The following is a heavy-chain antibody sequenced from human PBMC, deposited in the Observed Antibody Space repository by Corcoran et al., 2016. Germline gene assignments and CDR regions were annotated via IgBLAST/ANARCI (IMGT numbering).Heavy chain of an antibody. CDR2: INPSGGST. J-gene: IGHJ3*02. CDR3: ARVRAEYDYVWGSYRPEVSHAFDI. CDR1: GYTFTSYY. D-gene: IGHD3-16*02. Sequence: QVQLVQSGTEVKKPGASVKVSCKASGYTFTSYYMHWVRQAPGQGLEWMGIINPSGGSTSYAQKFQGRVTMTRDTSTSTVYMELSSLRSEDTAGQYWARVRAEYDYVWGSYRPEVSHAFDIWGQGTMVTVSS. V-gene: IGHV1-46*01.